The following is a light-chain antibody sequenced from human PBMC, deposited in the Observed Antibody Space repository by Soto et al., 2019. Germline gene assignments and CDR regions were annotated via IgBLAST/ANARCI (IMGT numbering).Light chain of an antibody. V-gene: IGLV2-14*01. CDR3: SSYTSSSTLVV. Sequence: QSALTQPASVSGSPGQSITISCTGTSSDVGGYNYVSWYQQHPGKAPKLMIYEVSNRPSGVSNRFSGSKSGNTASLTISGPQAEDGADYCSSSYTSSSTLVVFGGGTQLAV. J-gene: IGLJ3*02. CDR2: EVS. CDR1: SSDVGGYNY.